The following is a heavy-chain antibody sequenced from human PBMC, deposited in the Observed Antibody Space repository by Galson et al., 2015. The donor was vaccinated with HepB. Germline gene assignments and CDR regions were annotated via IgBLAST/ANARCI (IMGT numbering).Heavy chain of an antibody. CDR3: ARDHGYCSGGSCYWMGYYYVMDV. CDR2: INPSAGGST. D-gene: IGHD2-15*01. CDR1: GYTFTRHY. J-gene: IGHJ6*02. Sequence: SVKVSCKASGYTFTRHYMHWVRQAPGQGLEWMGMINPSAGGSTTYAQKFQGRVTMTRDTSTSTVHMELGRLRSEDTADYYCARDHGYCSGGSCYWMGYYYVMDVWGQGTTVTVSS. V-gene: IGHV1-46*03.